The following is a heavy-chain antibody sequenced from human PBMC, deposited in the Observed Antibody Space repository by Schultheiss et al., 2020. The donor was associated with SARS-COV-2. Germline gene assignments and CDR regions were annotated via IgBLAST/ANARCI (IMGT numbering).Heavy chain of an antibody. Sequence: GESLKISCKGSGYSFTSYWIGWVRQMPGKGLEWMGIIYPGDSDTRYSPSFQGQVTISADKSISTAYLQWSSLKASDTAMYYCVRAKRIAAAGGDYYYYYGMDVWGQGTTVTGSS. V-gene: IGHV5-51*01. CDR1: GYSFTSYW. D-gene: IGHD6-13*01. J-gene: IGHJ6*02. CDR3: VRAKRIAAAGGDYYYYYGMDV. CDR2: IYPGDSDT.